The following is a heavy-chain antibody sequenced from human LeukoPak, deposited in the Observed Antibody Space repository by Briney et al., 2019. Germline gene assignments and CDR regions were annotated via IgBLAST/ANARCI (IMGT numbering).Heavy chain of an antibody. Sequence: ASVKVSCKASGYTFTSYGISWVRQAPGQGLEWMGWINPNSGGTNYAQKFQGWVTMTRDTSISTAYMELSRLRSDDTAVYYCARGAATPPFPLNYWGQGTLVTVSS. CDR2: INPNSGGT. CDR3: ARGAATPPFPLNY. J-gene: IGHJ4*02. D-gene: IGHD2/OR15-2a*01. V-gene: IGHV1-2*04. CDR1: GYTFTSYG.